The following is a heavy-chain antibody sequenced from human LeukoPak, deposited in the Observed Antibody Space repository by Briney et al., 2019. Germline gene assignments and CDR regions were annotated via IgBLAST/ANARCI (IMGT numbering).Heavy chain of an antibody. J-gene: IGHJ4*02. CDR2: IIPIFGTA. CDR1: GGTFSSYA. CDR3: AAMTTVTLPLFDY. D-gene: IGHD4-17*01. Sequence: ASVKVSCKASGGTFSSYAISWVRQAPGQGLEWMGGIIPIFGTANYAQKFQGRVTITADESTSTAYMELSSLRSEDTAVYYCAAMTTVTLPLFDYWGQGTLVTVSS. V-gene: IGHV1-69*13.